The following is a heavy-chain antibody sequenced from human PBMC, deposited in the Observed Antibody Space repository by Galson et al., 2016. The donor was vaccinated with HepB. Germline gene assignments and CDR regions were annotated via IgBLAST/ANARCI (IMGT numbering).Heavy chain of an antibody. CDR3: ATQLHCGGDCPDPYYFDY. D-gene: IGHD2-21*02. Sequence: SLRLSCAASGFTFSTYAMSWVRQAPGKGLEWVSSVRGSDGSTYYADSVKGRFTISRDNSKNTLYLQMNSLRAEDTAVYYCATQLHCGGDCPDPYYFDYWGQGTMVAVSS. J-gene: IGHJ4*02. V-gene: IGHV3-23*01. CDR1: GFTFSTYA. CDR2: VRGSDGST.